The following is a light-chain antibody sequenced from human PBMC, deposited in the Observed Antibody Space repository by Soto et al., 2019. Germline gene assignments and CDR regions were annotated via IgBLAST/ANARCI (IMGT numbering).Light chain of an antibody. CDR1: QSVSSY. CDR2: DAS. V-gene: IGKV3-11*01. J-gene: IGKJ2*01. CDR3: QQRSNWPPPAYT. Sequence: EIVLTQSPATLSLSPGERATLSCRASQSVSSYLAWYQQKPGQAPRLLIYDASNRATGIPARFSGSGSGTDFTLTISSLEPEDFAVYYCQQRSNWPPPAYTFAQGTKLEIK.